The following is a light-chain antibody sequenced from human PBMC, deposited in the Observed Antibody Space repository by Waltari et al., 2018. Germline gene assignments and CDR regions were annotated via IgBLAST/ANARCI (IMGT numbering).Light chain of an antibody. Sequence: DIVMTQSPDSLAVSLGERATINCKSSQSVLYSSNNTNYLAWYQQKPGQPPKLLIYWASTRESGVPDRFSGSGSGTHFTLTVSSLQAEDVAVYYCQQYYSTLWTFGQGTKVEIK. CDR2: WAS. J-gene: IGKJ1*01. CDR1: QSVLYSSNNTNY. V-gene: IGKV4-1*01. CDR3: QQYYSTLWT.